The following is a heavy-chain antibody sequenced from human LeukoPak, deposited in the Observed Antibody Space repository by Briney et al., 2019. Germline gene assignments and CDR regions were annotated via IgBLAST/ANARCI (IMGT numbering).Heavy chain of an antibody. CDR3: AKGTEGIDY. V-gene: IGHV3-23*01. CDR1: GFTFSRDV. D-gene: IGHD1/OR15-1a*01. Sequence: PGGSLRLSCAASGFTFSRDVMNWVRQAPGKGLEWVSAISGSGDSTYYADSVKGRFTISRDNSKNMLYLQMNSLRVEDTAVYYCAKGTEGIDYWGQGTLVTVSS. CDR2: ISGSGDST. J-gene: IGHJ4*02.